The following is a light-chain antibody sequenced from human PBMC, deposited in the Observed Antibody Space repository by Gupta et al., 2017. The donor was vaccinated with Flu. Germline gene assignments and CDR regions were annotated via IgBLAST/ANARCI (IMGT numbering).Light chain of an antibody. V-gene: IGKV1-39*01. CDR2: AAS. J-gene: IGKJ1*01. CDR1: QSISSY. Sequence: PYSLSASVGDRVTITCRASQSISSYLNWYQQKPGKAPKLLIYAASSLQSGVPSRFSGSGSGTDFTLTISSLQPEDFATYYCQQSYSTPRTFGQGTKVEIK. CDR3: QQSYSTPRT.